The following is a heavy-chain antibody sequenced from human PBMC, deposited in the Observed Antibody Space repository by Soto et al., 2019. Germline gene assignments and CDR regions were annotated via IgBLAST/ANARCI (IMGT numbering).Heavy chain of an antibody. Sequence: QLQLQESGPGLVKPSETLSLTCPVSGGSISSNTYYWGWIRQPPGKGLEWIGFIYYSVSTYYNPSLKSRVTISVDTSKNQYCLKLSSVAAADTAVYYCARRGRTTVTTSGAFDIWGQGTMVTVSS. CDR2: IYYSVST. D-gene: IGHD4-17*01. CDR3: ARRGRTTVTTSGAFDI. V-gene: IGHV4-39*01. CDR1: GGSISSNTYY. J-gene: IGHJ3*02.